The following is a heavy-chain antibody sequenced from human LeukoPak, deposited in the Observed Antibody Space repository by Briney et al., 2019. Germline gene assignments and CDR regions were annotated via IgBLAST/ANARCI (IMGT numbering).Heavy chain of an antibody. CDR2: IYYSGST. CDR3: ARTYSSSWTDAFDI. V-gene: IGHV4-39*01. D-gene: IGHD6-13*01. J-gene: IGHJ3*02. CDR1: GGSISSSSYY. Sequence: SETPSLTCTVSGGSISSSSYYWGWIRQPPGKGLEWIGSIYYSGSTYYNPSLKSRVTISVDTSKNQFSLKLSSVTAADTAVYYCARTYSSSWTDAFDIWGQGTMVTVSS.